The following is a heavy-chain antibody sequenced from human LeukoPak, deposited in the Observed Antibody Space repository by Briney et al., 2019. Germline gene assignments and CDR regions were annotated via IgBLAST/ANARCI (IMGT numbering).Heavy chain of an antibody. J-gene: IGHJ3*02. CDR2: ISGSGGST. D-gene: IGHD4-17*01. CDR3: AKSSGDYLGAFDI. CDR1: GFTFSSYA. Sequence: AGGSLRLSCAASGFTFSSYAMSWVRQAPGKGLEWVSAISGSGGSTYYADSVKGRFTISRDNSKNTLYLQMNSLRAEDTAVYYCAKSSGDYLGAFDIWGQGTMVTVSS. V-gene: IGHV3-23*01.